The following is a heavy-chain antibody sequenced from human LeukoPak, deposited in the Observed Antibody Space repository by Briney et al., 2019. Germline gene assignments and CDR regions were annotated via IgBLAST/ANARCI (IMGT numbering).Heavy chain of an antibody. CDR2: ISSSTTYI. V-gene: IGHV3-21*04. J-gene: IGHJ4*02. Sequence: GGSLRLSCAASGFTFSTYSMNWVRQAPGKGLEWVSSISSSTTYIYYADSLKGRFTISRDNAKNSLYLQMNSLRAEDTAVYYCARSSYDYVWGSYRGWGYYFDYWGQGTLVTVSS. CDR3: ARSSYDYVWGSYRGWGYYFDY. D-gene: IGHD3-16*02. CDR1: GFTFSTYS.